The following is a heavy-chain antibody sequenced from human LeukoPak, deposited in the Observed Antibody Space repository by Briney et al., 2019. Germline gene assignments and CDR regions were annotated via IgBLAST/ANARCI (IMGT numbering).Heavy chain of an antibody. CDR3: AKVWADYDFWSAYYWYFDL. Sequence: PGGSLRLSCAASGFTFSSYAMSWVRQAPGKGLEWVLAVSGNGAGTFYTDSVKGRFTISRDNSRHTLYLQMDSLRAEDTAVYYCAKVWADYDFWSAYYWYFDLWGRGTLVTVSS. CDR2: VSGNGAGT. D-gene: IGHD3-3*01. V-gene: IGHV3-23*01. J-gene: IGHJ2*01. CDR1: GFTFSSYA.